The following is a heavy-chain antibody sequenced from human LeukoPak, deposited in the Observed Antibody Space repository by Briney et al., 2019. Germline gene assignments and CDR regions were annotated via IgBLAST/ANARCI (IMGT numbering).Heavy chain of an antibody. Sequence: SETLSLTCAVSGYSINSGYHWGWIRQPPGKGLEWVGSIYHTGRTYYNPSLKSRVTISVDTSKNQFSLKLSSVTAADTAVYYCARGWLNKYDYWGQGTLVTVSS. V-gene: IGHV4-38-2*01. CDR3: ARGWLNKYDY. J-gene: IGHJ4*02. CDR2: IYHTGRT. CDR1: GYSINSGYH. D-gene: IGHD5-12*01.